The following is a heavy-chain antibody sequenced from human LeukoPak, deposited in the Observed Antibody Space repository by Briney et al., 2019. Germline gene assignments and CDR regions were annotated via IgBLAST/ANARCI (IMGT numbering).Heavy chain of an antibody. J-gene: IGHJ4*02. D-gene: IGHD1-26*01. Sequence: SETLSLTCTVSGGSISSRCFYWGWIRQPPGKGLDGIGSIYYTRTTYYNPSLKRRVTITVDTSKNQLSLKLSSVTAADTAVYYCASTHSGSDYGFDYWGQGTLVTVSS. CDR2: IYYTRTT. CDR1: GGSISSRCFY. V-gene: IGHV4-39*01. CDR3: ASTHSGSDYGFDY.